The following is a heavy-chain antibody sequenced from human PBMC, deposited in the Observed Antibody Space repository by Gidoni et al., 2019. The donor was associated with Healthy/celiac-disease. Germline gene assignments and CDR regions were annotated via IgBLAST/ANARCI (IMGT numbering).Heavy chain of an antibody. CDR3: AKMEIAAAAYYFDY. CDR1: VFTFRSYA. J-gene: IGHJ4*02. CDR2: ISGSGGST. Sequence: EVQLLESGGCLVQPWGFLILSCAASVFTFRSYAMSWGRQAQGKGLELVSAISGSGGSTYYADSVKGRLTISRDNSKNTLYLQMNSRSAEETAVYYCAKMEIAAAAYYFDYWGQGTLVTVSS. V-gene: IGHV3-23*01. D-gene: IGHD6-13*01.